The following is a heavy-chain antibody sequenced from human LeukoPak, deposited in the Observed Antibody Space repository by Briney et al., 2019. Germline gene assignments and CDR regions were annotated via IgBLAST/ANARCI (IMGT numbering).Heavy chain of an antibody. CDR1: GYTFTGYY. CDR3: ARDDGIVVVPAAIDY. CDR2: INPNSGGT. D-gene: IGHD2-2*01. J-gene: IGHJ4*02. V-gene: IGHV1-2*02. Sequence: ASVKVSCKASGYTFTGYYMHWVRQAPGQGLEWMGWINPNSGGTNYAQKFQGRVTMTRDTSISTAYMELSRLGSDDTAVYYCARDDGIVVVPAAIDYWGQGTLVTVSS.